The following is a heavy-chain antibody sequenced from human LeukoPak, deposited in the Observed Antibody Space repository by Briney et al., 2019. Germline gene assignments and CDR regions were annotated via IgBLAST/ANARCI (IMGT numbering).Heavy chain of an antibody. CDR3: ARGSPSHYDILTGYYNIAFDY. D-gene: IGHD3-9*01. V-gene: IGHV4-59*01. CDR1: GGSISSYY. CDR2: IYYSGST. Sequence: SETLSLTCTGSGGSISSYYWSWIRQPPGKGLEWIGYIYYSGSTNYNPSLKSRVTISVDTYKNQFSLKLSSVTAADTAVYYRARGSPSHYDILTGYYNIAFDYWGQGTLVTVSS. J-gene: IGHJ4*02.